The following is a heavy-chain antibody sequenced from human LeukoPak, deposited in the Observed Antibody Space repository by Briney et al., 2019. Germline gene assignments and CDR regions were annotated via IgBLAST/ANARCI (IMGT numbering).Heavy chain of an antibody. Sequence: GGSLRLSCAASGFTFSSYSMNWVRQAPGKGLEWVSYISSSGSTIYYADSVKGRFTISRDNAKNSLYLQMNSLRAEDTAVYFCARQSGGPYNWFDPWGQGTLVTVSS. CDR2: ISSSGSTI. CDR1: GFTFSSYS. J-gene: IGHJ5*02. V-gene: IGHV3-48*04. CDR3: ARQSGGPYNWFDP. D-gene: IGHD2-15*01.